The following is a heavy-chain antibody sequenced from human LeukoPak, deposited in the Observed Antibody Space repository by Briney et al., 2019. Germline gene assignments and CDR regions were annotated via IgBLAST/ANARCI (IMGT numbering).Heavy chain of an antibody. CDR1: GFTFSDYY. J-gene: IGHJ4*02. V-gene: IGHV3-11*01. D-gene: IGHD6-19*01. CDR2: ISNTGSTI. Sequence: GGSLRLSCAASGFTFSDYYMTRIRQAPGKGLEWVSSISNTGSTIYYADSVKGRFTISRDNAKNSLYLQMNSLRAEDTAVYYCATTGYSSGWSAHNYWGQGTQVTVSS. CDR3: ATTGYSSGWSAHNY.